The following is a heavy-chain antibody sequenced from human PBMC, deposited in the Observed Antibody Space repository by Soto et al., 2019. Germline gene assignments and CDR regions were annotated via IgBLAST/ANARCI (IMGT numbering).Heavy chain of an antibody. V-gene: IGHV1-18*01. D-gene: IGHD4-4*01. Sequence: ASVKVSCKASGYTFTSCGSSWVRQAPGQGLEWMGLINTYNGYTNYPQNFQGRVTMTTDTSTGTVYMELRSLTSDDTAVYYCARDLTKGLDVWGQGTTVTVSS. CDR1: GYTFTSCG. CDR2: INTYNGYT. CDR3: ARDLTKGLDV. J-gene: IGHJ6*02.